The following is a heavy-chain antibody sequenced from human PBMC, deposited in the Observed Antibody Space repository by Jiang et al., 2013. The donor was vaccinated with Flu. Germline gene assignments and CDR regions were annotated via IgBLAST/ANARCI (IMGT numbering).Heavy chain of an antibody. Sequence: HWVRQAPGKGLEWMGGFDPEDGETIYAQKFQGRVTMTEDTSTDTAYMELSSLRSEDTAVYYCATGRPSSWWAFWFDPWGQGTLVTVSS. D-gene: IGHD6-13*01. J-gene: IGHJ5*02. CDR3: ATGRPSSWWAFWFDP. CDR2: FDPEDGET. V-gene: IGHV1-24*01.